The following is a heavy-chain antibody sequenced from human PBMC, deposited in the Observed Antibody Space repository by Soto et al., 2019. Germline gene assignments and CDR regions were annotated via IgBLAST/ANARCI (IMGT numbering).Heavy chain of an antibody. CDR2: INPNSGGT. D-gene: IGHD6-13*01. CDR1: GYTFTGYY. J-gene: IGHJ6*02. Sequence: ASVKVSCKASGYTFTGYYMHWVRQAPGQGPEWMGWINPNSGGTNYAQKFQGRVTMTRGTSISTAYMELSRLRSDDTAVYYFARGGAQLGDCYYNYGIDVWGQGTTGTVSS. CDR3: ARGGAQLGDCYYNYGIDV. V-gene: IGHV1-2*02.